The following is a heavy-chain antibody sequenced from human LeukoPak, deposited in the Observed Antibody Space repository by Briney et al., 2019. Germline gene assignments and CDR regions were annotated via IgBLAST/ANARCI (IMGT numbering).Heavy chain of an antibody. D-gene: IGHD6-13*01. V-gene: IGHV4-30-2*01. Sequence: SETLSLTCTVSGGSISSGGYYWSWIRQPPGKGLEWIGYIYHSGSTYYNPSLKSRVTISVDRSKNQFSLKLSSVTAADTAVYYCARVAAGIGFFQHWGQGTLVTVSS. CDR3: ARVAAGIGFFQH. CDR1: GGSISSGGYY. J-gene: IGHJ1*01. CDR2: IYHSGST.